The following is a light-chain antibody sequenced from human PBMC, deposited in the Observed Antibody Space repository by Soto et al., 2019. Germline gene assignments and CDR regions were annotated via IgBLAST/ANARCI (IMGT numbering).Light chain of an antibody. CDR3: QQLNSYPLT. V-gene: IGKV1-9*01. CDR1: QGISSY. Sequence: DIQLTQSPSFLSASVGDRVTITCQASQGISSYLAWYQQKPGKAPKLPIYAASTLQGGVPSRFSGSGSGTEFTLTISSLQPEDFATYYCQQLNSYPLTFGGGTKVEIK. J-gene: IGKJ4*01. CDR2: AAS.